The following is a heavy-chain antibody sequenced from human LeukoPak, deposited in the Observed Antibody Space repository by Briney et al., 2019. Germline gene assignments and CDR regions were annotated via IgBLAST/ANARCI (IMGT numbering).Heavy chain of an antibody. V-gene: IGHV1-69*04. CDR1: GGTFSSYA. Sequence: GASVKVSCKASGGTFSSYAISWVRQAPGQGLEWMGRIIPILGIANYAQKFQGRVTITADKSTSTAYMELSSLRSEDTAVYYCARALASSIPSFQHWGQGTLVTVSS. D-gene: IGHD2-21*01. CDR2: IIPILGIA. CDR3: ARALASSIPSFQH. J-gene: IGHJ1*01.